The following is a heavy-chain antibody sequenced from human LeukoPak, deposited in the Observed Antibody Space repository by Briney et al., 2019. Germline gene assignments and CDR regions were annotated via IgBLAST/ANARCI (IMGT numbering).Heavy chain of an antibody. J-gene: IGHJ3*02. V-gene: IGHV1-69*05. D-gene: IGHD3-22*01. CDR3: AREQVDDDSSGYYYSDAFDI. CDR1: GGTFSSYA. Sequence: SVKVSCKASGGTFSSYAISWVRQAPGQGLEWMGGIIPIFGTANYAQKLQGRVTMTTDTSTSTAYMELRSLRSDDTAVYYCAREQVDDDSSGYYYSDAFDIWGQGTMVTVSS. CDR2: IIPIFGTA.